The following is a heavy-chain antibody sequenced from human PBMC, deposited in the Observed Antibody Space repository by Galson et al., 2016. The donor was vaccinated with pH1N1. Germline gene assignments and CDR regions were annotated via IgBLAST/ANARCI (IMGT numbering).Heavy chain of an antibody. D-gene: IGHD5-18*01. V-gene: IGHV1-69*01. CDR2: IIGMFGTP. J-gene: IGHJ4*02. Sequence: VRQAPGQGLEWVGGIIGMFGTPTYAQKLQGRVTITAEELTSSSYMELTSLTSEDTALYYCARSRGYSYGSYYFDNWGQGTLVTVSS. CDR3: ARSRGYSYGSYYFDN.